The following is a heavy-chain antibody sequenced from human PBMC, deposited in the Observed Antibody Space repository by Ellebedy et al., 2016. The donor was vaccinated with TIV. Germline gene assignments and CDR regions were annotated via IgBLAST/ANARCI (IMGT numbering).Heavy chain of an antibody. CDR1: GFTFSSYA. J-gene: IGHJ4*02. CDR3: AELFEGY. CDR2: FDESDGDT. Sequence: GGSLRLSCAASGFTFSSYAMHWVRQAPGKGLEWVSGFDESDGDTYYADSVKGRFTISRDNSVNTLYLQMNNLRAEDTAVYYCAELFEGYWGQGTLVTVSS. V-gene: IGHV3-23*01. D-gene: IGHD3-10*01.